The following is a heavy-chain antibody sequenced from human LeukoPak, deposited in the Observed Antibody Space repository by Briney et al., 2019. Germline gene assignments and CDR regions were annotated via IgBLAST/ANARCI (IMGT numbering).Heavy chain of an antibody. CDR1: GFTFSSYG. Sequence: GGSLRLSCAASGFTFSSYGMHWVRQAPGKGLEWVAVISGDESNKYYADSVKGRFTISRDNSKNTVYLQMNSLRDEDTAVYYCAKNDGWAYYFDYWGQGTLVTVSS. V-gene: IGHV3-30*18. CDR3: AKNDGWAYYFDY. CDR2: ISGDESNK. J-gene: IGHJ4*02. D-gene: IGHD1-1*01.